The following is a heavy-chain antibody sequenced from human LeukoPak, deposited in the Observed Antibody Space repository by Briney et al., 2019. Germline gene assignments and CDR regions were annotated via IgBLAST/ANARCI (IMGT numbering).Heavy chain of an antibody. Sequence: ETLSLTCTVSGGSISTYYWGWIRQAPGKGLEWVSAISGSGGNTYYADSVKGRFTISRDNSKNTLYLQMNSLRAEDTAVYYWAKDILSGNYYFDYWGQGTLVTVSS. D-gene: IGHD3-10*01. J-gene: IGHJ4*02. CDR3: AKDILSGNYYFDY. CDR2: ISGSGGNT. CDR1: GGSISTYY. V-gene: IGHV3-23*01.